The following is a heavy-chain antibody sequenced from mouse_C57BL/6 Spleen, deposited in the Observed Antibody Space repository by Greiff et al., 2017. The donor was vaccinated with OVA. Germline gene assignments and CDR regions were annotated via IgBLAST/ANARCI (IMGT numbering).Heavy chain of an antibody. Sequence: LVKPGASVKMSCKSSGYTFTDYYMNWVKQSHGKSLEWIGVINPYNGGTSYNQKFKGKATLTVDKSSSTAYMELNSLTSEDSAVYYCARSTTGVARGYAMDYWGQGTSVTVSS. J-gene: IGHJ4*01. CDR3: ARSTTGVARGYAMDY. V-gene: IGHV1-19*01. CDR2: INPYNGGT. CDR1: GYTFTDYY. D-gene: IGHD1-1*01.